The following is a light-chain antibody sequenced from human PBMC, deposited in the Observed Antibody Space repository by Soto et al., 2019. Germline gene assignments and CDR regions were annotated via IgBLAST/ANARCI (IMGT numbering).Light chain of an antibody. V-gene: IGLV1-47*01. CDR2: RNN. Sequence: QSVLTQPPSASGTPGQRVTISCSGSSSNIGSNYVYWYQQLPGTAPKLLIYRNNQRPSGVPDRFSGSKSGTSASLGISGLRSEDEDDYYCAAWDDSLSSPVFGGGTKLTVL. CDR1: SSNIGSNY. CDR3: AAWDDSLSSPV. J-gene: IGLJ2*01.